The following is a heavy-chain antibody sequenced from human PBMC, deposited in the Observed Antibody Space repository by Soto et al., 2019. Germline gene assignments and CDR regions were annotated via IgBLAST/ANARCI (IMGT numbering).Heavy chain of an antibody. V-gene: IGHV1-69*01. J-gene: IGHJ4*02. CDR2: VSPIFGTP. CDR1: GGTFSSYT. D-gene: IGHD1-26*01. CDR3: ARVVVGSRLSLDY. Sequence: QVQLVQSGAEVKKPGSSVTVSCKASGGTFSSYTISWVRQAPGLGLEWMAGVSPIFGTPIYAQKFQDRVTITADDSTMTAYMEMNRLTSEDTAVYYCARVVVGSRLSLDYWGQGTLVTISS.